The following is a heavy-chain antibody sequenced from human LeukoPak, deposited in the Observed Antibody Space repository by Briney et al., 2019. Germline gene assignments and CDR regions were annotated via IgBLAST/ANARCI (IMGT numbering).Heavy chain of an antibody. CDR2: IYHSGST. Sequence: SQTLSLTGTVSGGSISSGGYYWSWIRQPPGKGLEWIGYIYHSGSTYYNPSLKSRVTISVDRSKNQFSLKLSSVTTADTAVYYCAIRRDFDYWGQGTLVTVSS. CDR3: AIRRDFDY. CDR1: GGSISSGGYY. V-gene: IGHV4-30-2*01. J-gene: IGHJ4*02.